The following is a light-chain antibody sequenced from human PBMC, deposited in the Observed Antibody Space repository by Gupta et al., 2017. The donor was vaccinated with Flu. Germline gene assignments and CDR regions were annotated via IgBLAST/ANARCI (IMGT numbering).Light chain of an antibody. CDR3: QQAWSFPLT. CDR2: GAS. J-gene: IGKJ1*01. V-gene: IGKV1-12*01. CDR1: QYIDFW. Sequence: IQMTQFPSAVSASVGDRVTITCRASQYIDFWLGWYQQKPGKVPKLLIYGASSLRGGVPSRFNGSGSGTEFTLTITSLQPEDFATYYCQQAWSFPLTFGQGTKVDIK.